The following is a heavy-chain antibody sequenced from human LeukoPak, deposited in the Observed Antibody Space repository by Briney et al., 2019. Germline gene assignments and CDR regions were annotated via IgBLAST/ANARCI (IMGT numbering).Heavy chain of an antibody. D-gene: IGHD4-17*01. V-gene: IGHV4-59*01. CDR3: ARDYGDIPPDWYYDL. CDR1: GGSISSSY. J-gene: IGHJ2*01. Sequence: SSETLSLTCTVSGGSISSSYWSWIRQPPGKGLEWIGYIYYTGSTTYNPSLKSRVTISVDTSKNQFSLKLRSVTAADTAVYYCARDYGDIPPDWYYDLWGRGTLVTVSS. CDR2: IYYTGST.